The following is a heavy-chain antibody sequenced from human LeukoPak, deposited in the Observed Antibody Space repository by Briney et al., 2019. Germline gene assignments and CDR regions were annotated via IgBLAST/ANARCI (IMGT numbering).Heavy chain of an antibody. V-gene: IGHV3-21*01. J-gene: IGHJ4*02. CDR2: ISSSSTYI. CDR3: ARGKYDFWGGSTFDY. Sequence: GGSLRLSCAASGFIFSTYSMNWVRQAPGKGLEWVSSISSSSTYIYYADSLKGRFTISRDNNKKTVFLQMNSLTVEDTAVYYCARGKYDFWGGSTFDYWGQGTLVTVSS. D-gene: IGHD3-3*01. CDR1: GFIFSTYS.